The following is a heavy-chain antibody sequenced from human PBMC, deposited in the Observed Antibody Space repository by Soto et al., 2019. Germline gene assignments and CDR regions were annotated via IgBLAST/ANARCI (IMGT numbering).Heavy chain of an antibody. CDR3: AKGVGARVVVAATQNFDY. CDR1: GFTFSSYA. D-gene: IGHD2-15*01. V-gene: IGHV3-23*01. J-gene: IGHJ4*02. Sequence: GGSLRLSCAASGFTFSSYAMSWVRQAPGKGLEWVSAISGSGGSTYYADSVKGRFTIPRDNSKNTLYLQMNSLRAEDTAVYYCAKGVGARVVVAATQNFDYWGQGTLVTVSS. CDR2: ISGSGGST.